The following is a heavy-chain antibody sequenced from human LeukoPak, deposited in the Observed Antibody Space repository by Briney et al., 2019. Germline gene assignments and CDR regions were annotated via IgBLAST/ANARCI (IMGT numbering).Heavy chain of an antibody. CDR2: TIPILGIA. D-gene: IGHD3-22*01. V-gene: IGHV1-69*10. CDR1: GGTFASNA. J-gene: IGHJ4*02. Sequence: ASVKVCCKASGGTFASNAISGGGQAPGKGVEGRGGTIPILGIANYAQKFQGRVTITADKSTSTAYMELSSLRSEDTAVYYCARDGYDSSGYYYPPFDYWGQGTLVTVSS. CDR3: ARDGYDSSGYYYPPFDY.